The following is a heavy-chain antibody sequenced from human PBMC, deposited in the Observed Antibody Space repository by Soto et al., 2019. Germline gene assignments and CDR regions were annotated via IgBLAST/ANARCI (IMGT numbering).Heavy chain of an antibody. CDR1: GFFFSSYT. CDR2: FSATSENT. D-gene: IGHD6-19*01. J-gene: IGHJ4*02. Sequence: EVQLLESGGGLVQPGGSLRLSCVGSGFFFSSYTMTWVRQAPGKGLEWVSSFSATSENTYYAESVRGRFTISRDNSKNTLFLQMNSLTAEDTAMYYWAKARDQQWVRLPFDYWGQGILVIVSS. V-gene: IGHV3-23*01. CDR3: AKARDQQWVRLPFDY.